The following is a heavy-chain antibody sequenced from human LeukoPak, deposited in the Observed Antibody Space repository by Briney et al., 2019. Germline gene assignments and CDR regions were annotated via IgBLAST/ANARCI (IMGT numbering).Heavy chain of an antibody. J-gene: IGHJ4*02. CDR1: GGTFSSYA. Sequence: APVKVSCKASGGTFSSYAISWVRQAPGQGLEWMGRIIPILGIANYAQKFQGRVTITADKSTSTAYMELSSLRSEDTAVYYCAREDVVVVVAAHFDYWGQGTLVTVSS. D-gene: IGHD2-15*01. CDR3: AREDVVVVVAAHFDY. V-gene: IGHV1-69*04. CDR2: IIPILGIA.